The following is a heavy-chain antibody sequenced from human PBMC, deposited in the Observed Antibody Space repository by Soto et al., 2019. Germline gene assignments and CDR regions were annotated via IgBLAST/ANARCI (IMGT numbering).Heavy chain of an antibody. CDR2: ISAYNGNT. D-gene: IGHD3-3*01. CDR3: ASGAIFGVATPYGMDV. CDR1: GYTFTSYG. Sequence: QVQLVQSGAEVKKPGASVKVSCKASGYTFTSYGISWVRQAPGQGLEWMGWISAYNGNTNYAQKLQGRVTMTTDTSTSTAYMKLRSLRSDDTAVYYCASGAIFGVATPYGMDVWGQGTTVTVSS. V-gene: IGHV1-18*01. J-gene: IGHJ6*02.